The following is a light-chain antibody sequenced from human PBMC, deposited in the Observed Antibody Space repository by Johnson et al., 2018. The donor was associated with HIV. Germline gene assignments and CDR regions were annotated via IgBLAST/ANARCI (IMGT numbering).Light chain of an antibody. Sequence: QSVLSQPPSVSAAPGQKVTISCSGNRSDIENKYVSCHQQFPGTAPKFLIYDNNKRPSGIPDRFSGSKSGTSATLGIAGLQTGDEADYYCGTWNNSLSAKYVFGTGPRVTVL. J-gene: IGLJ1*01. CDR1: RSDIENKY. CDR2: DNN. CDR3: GTWNNSLSAKYV. V-gene: IGLV1-51*01.